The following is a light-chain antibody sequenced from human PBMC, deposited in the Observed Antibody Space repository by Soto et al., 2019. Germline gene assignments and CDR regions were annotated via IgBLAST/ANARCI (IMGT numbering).Light chain of an antibody. CDR3: QSYDSGLSGSV. CDR1: SSNFGADYD. Sequence: QSALTQPPSVSGAPGQRVTISCTGSSSNFGADYDVHWYQQFPGTAPKLLIYGNNNRPSGVPDRFSGSRSGTSASLAITGLQPEDEADYYCQSYDSGLSGSVFGTGTKLTVL. CDR2: GNN. J-gene: IGLJ1*01. V-gene: IGLV1-40*01.